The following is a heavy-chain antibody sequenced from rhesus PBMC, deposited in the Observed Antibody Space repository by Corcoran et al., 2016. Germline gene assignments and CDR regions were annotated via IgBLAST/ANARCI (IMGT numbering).Heavy chain of an antibody. Sequence: QVTLKESGPALVKPTQTLTLTCTFSGFSLTTPGMGVGWIRQPSRKTLEWLGHIYWSEEKYYSTSVRSRLTVSKDTSKNQVFLTMTNMDPVDTATYYCVRIGASYAKSFDSWGQGVLVTVSS. D-gene: IGHD2-39*01. J-gene: IGHJ4*01. CDR3: VRIGASYAKSFDS. CDR1: GFSLTTPGMG. V-gene: IGHV2-1*01. CDR2: IYWSEEK.